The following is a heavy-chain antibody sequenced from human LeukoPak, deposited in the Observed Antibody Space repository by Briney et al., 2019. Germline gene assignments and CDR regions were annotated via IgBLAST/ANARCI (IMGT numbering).Heavy chain of an antibody. Sequence: PGGSLRLSCAASGFTFSSYGMPWVRQAPGKGLEWVAVISYDGSNKYYADSVKGRFTISRDNSKNTLYLQMNSLRAEDTAVCYCAKDRGNRGRGYSYGYGYWGQGTLVTVSS. CDR2: ISYDGSNK. CDR3: AKDRGNRGRGYSYGYGY. D-gene: IGHD5-18*01. CDR1: GFTFSSYG. V-gene: IGHV3-30*18. J-gene: IGHJ4*02.